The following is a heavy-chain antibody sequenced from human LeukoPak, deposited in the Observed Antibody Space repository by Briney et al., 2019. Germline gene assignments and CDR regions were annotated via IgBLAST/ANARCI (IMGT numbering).Heavy chain of an antibody. CDR2: IDHSGST. J-gene: IGHJ4*02. V-gene: IGHV4-38-2*02. D-gene: IGHD6-19*01. CDR1: GYSISSGYY. Sequence: SETLSLTCTVSGYSISSGYYWGWIRQPPGKGLEWTGSIDHSGSTYYNPSLKSRITISVDTSKNQFSLKLSSVTAADTAVYYCARDSAFAQAVMFDYWGQGTLVTVSS. CDR3: ARDSAFAQAVMFDY.